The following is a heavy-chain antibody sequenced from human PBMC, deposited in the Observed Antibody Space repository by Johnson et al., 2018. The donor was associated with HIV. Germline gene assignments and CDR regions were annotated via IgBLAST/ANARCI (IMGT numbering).Heavy chain of an antibody. V-gene: IGHV3-30*03. CDR2: ISYDGSNK. CDR1: GFTFSSYG. D-gene: IGHD3-16*01. Sequence: QVQLVESGGGLVQPGGSLRLSCAASGFTFSSYGMHWVRQAPGKGLDWVAVISYDGSNKYYADSVKGRFTISRDNAKNSLYLQMNSLRAEDTAVYYCARRFGAAFDIWGQGTMVTVSS. J-gene: IGHJ3*02. CDR3: ARRFGAAFDI.